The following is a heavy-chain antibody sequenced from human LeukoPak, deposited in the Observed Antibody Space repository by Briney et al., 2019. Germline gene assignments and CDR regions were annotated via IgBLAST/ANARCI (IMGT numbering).Heavy chain of an antibody. Sequence: GGSLRLSCAASGFTFSNAWMNWVRQAPGKGLEWVGRIKSKTDGGTTDYAAPVKGRFTISRDDSKNTLYLQMNSLRAEDTAVYYCAKAFSSSWPLFDYWGQGTLVTVPS. D-gene: IGHD6-13*01. CDR2: IKSKTDGGTT. CDR3: AKAFSSSWPLFDY. J-gene: IGHJ4*02. CDR1: GFTFSNAW. V-gene: IGHV3-15*07.